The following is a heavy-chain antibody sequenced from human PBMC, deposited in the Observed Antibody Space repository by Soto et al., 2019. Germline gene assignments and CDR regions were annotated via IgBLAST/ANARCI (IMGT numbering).Heavy chain of an antibody. V-gene: IGHV4-30-2*01. J-gene: IGHJ5*02. CDR3: ARVVGVVIHNWFDP. Sequence: QLQLQESGSGLVKPSQTLSLTCAVSGGSISSGGYSWSWIRQPPGKGLEWMGYIYHSGSTYYNPYLTSRVTISVDRSTNQFSLKLSSVSAADTAVDYCARVVGVVIHNWFDPWGQGTLVTVSS. CDR1: GGSISSGGYS. CDR2: IYHSGST. D-gene: IGHD3-3*01.